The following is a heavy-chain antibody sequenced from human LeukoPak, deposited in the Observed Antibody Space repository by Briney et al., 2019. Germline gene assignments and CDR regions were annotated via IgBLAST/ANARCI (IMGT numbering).Heavy chain of an antibody. Sequence: PGGSLRLSCAASGFTFSSYGMSWVRQAPGKGLEWVSAISGSGGSTYYADSVKGRFTISRDNSKNTLYLQMNSLRAEDTAVYYCAKARGSRRGVIVYWGQGTLVTVSS. CDR1: GFTFSSYG. J-gene: IGHJ4*02. CDR2: ISGSGGST. V-gene: IGHV3-23*01. CDR3: AKARGSRRGVIVY. D-gene: IGHD1-26*01.